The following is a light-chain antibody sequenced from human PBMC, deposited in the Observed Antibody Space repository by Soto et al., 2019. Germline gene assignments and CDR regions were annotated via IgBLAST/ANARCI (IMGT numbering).Light chain of an antibody. CDR2: WAS. J-gene: IGKJ1*01. Sequence: DIVMTQSPDSLAVSLGERATINCKSSQRVLYSSNNKNYLAWYQQKPGQPPNLLIYWASTRESGVPDRFSGSGSGTDFTLTISSLQAEDVAVYYCQQYYSTPQTFGQGTKVEIK. CDR3: QQYYSTPQT. CDR1: QRVLYSSNNKNY. V-gene: IGKV4-1*01.